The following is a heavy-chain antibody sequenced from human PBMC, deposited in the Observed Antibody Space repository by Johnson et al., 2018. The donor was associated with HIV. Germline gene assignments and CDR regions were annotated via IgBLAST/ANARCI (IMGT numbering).Heavy chain of an antibody. CDR2: IRYDGSNK. V-gene: IGHV3-30*02. D-gene: IGHD3-22*01. J-gene: IGHJ3*02. Sequence: QVQLVESGGGVVQPGTSLRLSCAASGFTFSNYGMHWVRQAPGKGLEWVAVIRYDGSNKYYADSVKGRFTISRDNSKNTLYLQMNSLRAEDTAVYYCAKEERATMIVQTNDAFDIWGQGTMVTVSS. CDR3: AKEERATMIVQTNDAFDI. CDR1: GFTFSNYG.